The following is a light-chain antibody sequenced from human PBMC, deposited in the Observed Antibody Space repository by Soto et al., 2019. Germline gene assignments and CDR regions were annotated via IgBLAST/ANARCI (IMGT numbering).Light chain of an antibody. CDR1: QDISDY. Sequence: DLQMTQSPSSLSASVGDRVTITCQASQDISDYLNWYQQKPGKAPKLLIYAASNLETGVPSRFSGSGSGTDFTFTISSLQPEDTATYYCQQYDNPPYTFGQGTKLEIK. CDR2: AAS. CDR3: QQYDNPPYT. J-gene: IGKJ2*01. V-gene: IGKV1-33*01.